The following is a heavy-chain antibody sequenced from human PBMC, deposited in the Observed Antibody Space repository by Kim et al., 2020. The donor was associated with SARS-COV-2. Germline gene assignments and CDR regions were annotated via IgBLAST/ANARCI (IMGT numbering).Heavy chain of an antibody. J-gene: IGHJ4*02. V-gene: IGHV4-34*01. CDR3: ARVRGSNYPYYFDY. D-gene: IGHD4-4*01. Sequence: NPSLKSRVTISVDTSKNQFSLKLSSVTAADTAVYYCARVRGSNYPYYFDYWGQGTLVTVSS.